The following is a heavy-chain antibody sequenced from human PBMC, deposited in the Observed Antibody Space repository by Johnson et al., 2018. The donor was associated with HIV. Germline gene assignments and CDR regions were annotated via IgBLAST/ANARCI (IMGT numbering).Heavy chain of an antibody. Sequence: EVQLVESGGGLVQPGGSLRLSCAASGFTFSSYAMSWVRQAPGKGLEWVSAISGSGGSTYYADSVKGRFTISRDNSKNTLYLQMNSLRAEDTALYYCATTRRYYYDSSGHAFDIWGQGTMVTVSS. CDR3: ATTRRYYYDSSGHAFDI. J-gene: IGHJ3*02. CDR1: GFTFSSYA. CDR2: ISGSGGST. V-gene: IGHV3-23*04. D-gene: IGHD3-22*01.